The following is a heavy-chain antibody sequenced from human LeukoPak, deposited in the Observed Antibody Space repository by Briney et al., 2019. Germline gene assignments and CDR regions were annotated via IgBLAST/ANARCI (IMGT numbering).Heavy chain of an antibody. Sequence: GGSLRLSCAASGFTFSSYGMHWVRQAPGKGLEWVAFIRYDGSNKYYADSVKGRFTISRDNSKNTLYLQMNSLKTEDTAVYYCTRQQLVFDNWGQGTLVTVSS. V-gene: IGHV3-30*02. J-gene: IGHJ4*02. CDR3: TRQQLVFDN. CDR2: IRYDGSNK. CDR1: GFTFSSYG. D-gene: IGHD6-13*01.